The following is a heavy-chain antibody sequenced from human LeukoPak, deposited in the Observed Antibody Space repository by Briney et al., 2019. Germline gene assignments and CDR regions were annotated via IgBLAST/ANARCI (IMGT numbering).Heavy chain of an antibody. V-gene: IGHV4-39*07. Sequence: PSETLSLTCTVSGGSISSSSYCWGWLRQPPGKGLEWIGSIYYSGSTYYNPSLKSRVTISVDTSKNQFSLKLSSVTAADTAVYYCAIWGRIAAAGTIVDYWGQGTLVTVSS. CDR1: GGSISSSSYC. D-gene: IGHD6-13*01. CDR3: AIWGRIAAAGTIVDY. J-gene: IGHJ4*02. CDR2: IYYSGST.